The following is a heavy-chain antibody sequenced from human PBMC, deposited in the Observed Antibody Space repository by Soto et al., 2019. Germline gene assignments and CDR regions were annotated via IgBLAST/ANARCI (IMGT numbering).Heavy chain of an antibody. V-gene: IGHV3-7*05. D-gene: IGHD5-12*01. J-gene: IGHJ4*02. CDR1: GFTFSSYW. CDR3: ARDSAYDYPGSIDY. Sequence: EVQLVESGGGLVQPGGSLRLSCAASGFTFSSYWMSWVRQAPGKGLEWVANIKQDGSEKYYVDSVKGRFTISRDNAKNSLYLQMNSLRAEDTAVYYCARDSAYDYPGSIDYWGQGTLVTVSS. CDR2: IKQDGSEK.